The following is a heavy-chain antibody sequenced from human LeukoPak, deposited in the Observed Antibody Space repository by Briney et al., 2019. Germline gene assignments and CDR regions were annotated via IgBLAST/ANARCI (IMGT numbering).Heavy chain of an antibody. CDR2: ISATGATT. CDR1: GFTFSSYA. D-gene: IGHD6-13*01. Sequence: GGSLRLSCAASGFTFSSYAMNWVRQAPGKGLEWVSAISATGATTYYADSVKGRFTISRDSSKNTLYLQMNSLRAEDTAVYYCAKAGSSSWYRYFDYWGQGTLVTVSS. CDR3: AKAGSSSWYRYFDY. V-gene: IGHV3-23*01. J-gene: IGHJ4*02.